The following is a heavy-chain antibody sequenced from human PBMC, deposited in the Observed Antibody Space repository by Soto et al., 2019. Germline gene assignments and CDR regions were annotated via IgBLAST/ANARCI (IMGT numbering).Heavy chain of an antibody. Sequence: VASVKVSCKASGYTFTDYHIHWVRQAPGQGLECMGWINANNGGAGSAQQFQGSVTVTRDTSITTVYMELSNLRSDDTAVYYCAREGGSETLQPSYNWFDPWGQGTLVTVSS. V-gene: IGHV1-2*02. CDR2: INANNGGA. D-gene: IGHD6-25*01. J-gene: IGHJ5*02. CDR1: GYTFTDYH. CDR3: AREGGSETLQPSYNWFDP.